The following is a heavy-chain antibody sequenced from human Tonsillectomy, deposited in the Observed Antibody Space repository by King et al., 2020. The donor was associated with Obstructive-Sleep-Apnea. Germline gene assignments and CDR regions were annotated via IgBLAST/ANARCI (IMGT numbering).Heavy chain of an antibody. CDR2: INWNGGRT. CDR1: GFNFDDYG. V-gene: IGHV3-20*04. J-gene: IGHJ6*02. Sequence: VQLVESGGGVVRPGGSLRLSCAASGFNFDDYGMTWVHQAPGKGLEWVSGINWNGGRTGYADSVKGRFTISRDNAKNFLYLQMNSLRVEDTALYYCAREGDGSGSYHYYGMDVWGQGTTVTVSS. CDR3: AREGDGSGSYHYYGMDV. D-gene: IGHD3-10*01.